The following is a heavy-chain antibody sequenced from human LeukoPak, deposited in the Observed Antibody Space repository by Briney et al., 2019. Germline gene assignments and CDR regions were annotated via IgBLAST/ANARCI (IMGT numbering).Heavy chain of an antibody. J-gene: IGHJ4*02. V-gene: IGHV5-51*01. Sequence: GESLKISCKGYGYSFTSYWIGWVRQMPGKGLEWMGIIYPGDPDTRYSPSFQGQVTISVDKSINTAYLQWSSLKASDTAMFYCARSASGSQYYFDYWGQGTLVTVSS. CDR1: GYSFTSYW. CDR3: ARSASGSQYYFDY. CDR2: IYPGDPDT. D-gene: IGHD1-26*01.